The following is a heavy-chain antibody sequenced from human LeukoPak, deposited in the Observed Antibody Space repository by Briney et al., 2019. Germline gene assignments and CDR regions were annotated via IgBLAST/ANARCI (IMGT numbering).Heavy chain of an antibody. D-gene: IGHD3-3*01. J-gene: IGHJ3*02. V-gene: IGHV3-30*04. CDR3: AKDKTYDDFWSGHDAFDI. Sequence: PGGSLRLSCAASGFTFTNYAMHWVRQAPGKGLEWGAVISYDETNKYYEDSVKGRFTISRDISKNTLYLQMKSLRAGDTAVYYCAKDKTYDDFWSGHDAFDIWGQGTMVTVSS. CDR1: GFTFTNYA. CDR2: ISYDETNK.